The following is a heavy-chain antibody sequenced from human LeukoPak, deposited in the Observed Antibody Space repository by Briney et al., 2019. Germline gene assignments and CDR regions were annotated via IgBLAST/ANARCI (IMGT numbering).Heavy chain of an antibody. Sequence: SVKVSCKASGGTLSSYAISWVRQAPGQGLEWMGGIIPILGTANYAQKFQGRVTITADESTSTAYMELSSLRSEDTAVYYCARTYYYDSSGYFDYWGQGTLVTVSS. CDR2: IIPILGTA. V-gene: IGHV1-69*13. CDR1: GGTLSSYA. D-gene: IGHD3-22*01. J-gene: IGHJ4*02. CDR3: ARTYYYDSSGYFDY.